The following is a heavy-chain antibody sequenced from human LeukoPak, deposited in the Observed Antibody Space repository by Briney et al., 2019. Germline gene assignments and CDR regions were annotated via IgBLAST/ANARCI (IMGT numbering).Heavy chain of an antibody. J-gene: IGHJ4*02. V-gene: IGHV4-34*01. CDR2: INHSGST. CDR1: GGSFSGYH. CDR3: ARVGRDGYLDY. Sequence: PSETLSLTCAVYGGSFSGYHWSWIRQPPGKGLEWIGKINHSGSTSYNPSLKSRVTISVDTSKNQFSLKLSSVTAADTAVYYCARVGRDGYLDYWGQGTLVTVSS. D-gene: IGHD5-24*01.